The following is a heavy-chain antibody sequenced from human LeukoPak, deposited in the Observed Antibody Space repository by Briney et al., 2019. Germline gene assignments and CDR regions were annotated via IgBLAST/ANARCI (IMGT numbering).Heavy chain of an antibody. J-gene: IGHJ6*02. CDR1: GGSISSSSYY. D-gene: IGHD2-15*01. CDR3: ARDHCSGGSCYPPPYYYYGMDV. Sequence: SETLSLTCTVSGGSISSSSYYWGWIRQPPGKGLEWIGSIYYSGSTYYNPSLKSRVTISVDTSKNQLSLKLSSVTAADTAVYYCARDHCSGGSCYPPPYYYYGMDVWGQGTTVTVSS. CDR2: IYYSGST. V-gene: IGHV4-39*07.